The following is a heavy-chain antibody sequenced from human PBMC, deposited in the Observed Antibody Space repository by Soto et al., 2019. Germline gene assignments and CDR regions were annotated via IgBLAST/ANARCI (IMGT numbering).Heavy chain of an antibody. D-gene: IGHD4-4*01. CDR1: GGTFSNSA. CDR2: ITPVFGTA. V-gene: IGHV1-69*01. J-gene: IGHJ4*02. CDR3: ARSEMATVVDFDY. Sequence: QVQLMQSWAEVKKPGSSVKVHCTASGGTFSNSAISWVRQAPGQGLEWMGGITPVFGTADYAQKFRGRVTITAAESTSTAYLERNSLRSEDTAVYYCARSEMATVVDFDYWGQGTLVTVSS.